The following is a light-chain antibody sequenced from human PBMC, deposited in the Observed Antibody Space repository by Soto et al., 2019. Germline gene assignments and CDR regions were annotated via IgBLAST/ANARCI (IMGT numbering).Light chain of an antibody. CDR3: QQYNNWPRT. CDR2: GAS. Sequence: EIVMTQSPATLSVSPGERATLSCRASQSVSSNLAWYQQKPGQAPRLLIYGASTRATGTPARFSGSGSGTEFPLTISSLQSEDFAVYSCQQYNNWPRTFGQGTKVDIK. J-gene: IGKJ1*01. CDR1: QSVSSN. V-gene: IGKV3-15*01.